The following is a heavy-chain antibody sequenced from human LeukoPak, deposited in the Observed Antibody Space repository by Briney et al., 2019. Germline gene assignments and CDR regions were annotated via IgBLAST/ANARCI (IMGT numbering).Heavy chain of an antibody. Sequence: GGSLRLSCAASGFAASGFTFSTFGMHWVRQAPGKGLEWVAFIRYDGSNKYYADSVKGRFTISRDNSKNTLYLQMNSLRAEDTAVYYCARDHFHGDYGYWGQGTLVTVSS. CDR3: ARDHFHGDYGY. CDR1: GFTFSTFG. D-gene: IGHD4-17*01. J-gene: IGHJ4*02. V-gene: IGHV3-30*02. CDR2: IRYDGSNK.